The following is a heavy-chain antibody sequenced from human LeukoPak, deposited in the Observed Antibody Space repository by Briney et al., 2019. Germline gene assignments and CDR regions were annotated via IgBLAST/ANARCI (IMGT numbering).Heavy chain of an antibody. Sequence: GGSLRLSCAASGFTFSNYGMSWVRQAPGKGLEWVSAISGSGGSTYYADSVKGRFTISRDNSKNTLYLQMNSLRAEDTAVYYCAREILAPGKTHDYWGQGTLVTVSS. V-gene: IGHV3-23*01. CDR2: ISGSGGST. CDR1: GFTFSNYG. J-gene: IGHJ4*02. CDR3: AREILAPGKTHDY.